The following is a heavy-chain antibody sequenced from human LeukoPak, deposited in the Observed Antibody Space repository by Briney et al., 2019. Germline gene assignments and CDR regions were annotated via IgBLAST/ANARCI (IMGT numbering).Heavy chain of an antibody. Sequence: GGSLTLSCSVSGFTFSSYAMSWVRQAPGKGLEWVSAVSGSGGSTYYADSVKGRFTISRDSSKNTLYLEMNSLRADDTAVYYCARGRSATHWRDGFDMWGQGTMVTVSS. CDR3: ARGRSATHWRDGFDM. D-gene: IGHD1-1*01. V-gene: IGHV3-23*01. CDR2: VSGSGGST. CDR1: GFTFSSYA. J-gene: IGHJ3*02.